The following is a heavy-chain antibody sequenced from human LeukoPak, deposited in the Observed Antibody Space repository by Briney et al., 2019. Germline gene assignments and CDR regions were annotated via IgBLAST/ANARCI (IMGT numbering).Heavy chain of an antibody. CDR3: ARHGEQWLVPVLGWFDP. J-gene: IGHJ5*02. CDR2: IYYSGST. CDR1: GGSISSSSYY. Sequence: PSETLSLTCTVSGGSISSSSYYWGWSPQPPGKGLDRFVSIYYSGSTYYTPSLKSRVTISVDTSKNQFSLKRSSVTAADTAVYYCARHGEQWLVPVLGWFDPWGQGTLVTVSS. V-gene: IGHV4-39*01. D-gene: IGHD6-19*01.